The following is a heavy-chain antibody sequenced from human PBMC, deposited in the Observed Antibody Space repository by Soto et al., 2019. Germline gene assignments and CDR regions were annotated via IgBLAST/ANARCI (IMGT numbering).Heavy chain of an antibody. Sequence: QVQLQQWGAGLLKPSETLSLTCAVYGGSFSGYYWTWIRQPPGTGLEWIGEINHSGSTNYNPSLKSRVTISVDTSKNQFSLKLTSVTAAATAVYYCARDKSTGLFDYWGHGTLVTVSS. D-gene: IGHD2-8*02. V-gene: IGHV4-34*01. J-gene: IGHJ4*01. CDR3: ARDKSTGLFDY. CDR1: GGSFSGYY. CDR2: INHSGST.